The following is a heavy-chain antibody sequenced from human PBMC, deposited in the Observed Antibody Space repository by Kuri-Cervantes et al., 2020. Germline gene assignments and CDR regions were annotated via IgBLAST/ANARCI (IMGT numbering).Heavy chain of an antibody. V-gene: IGHV3-73*01. J-gene: IGHJ4*02. Sequence: GESLKISCAASGFTFSSYSMNWVRQAPGKGLEWVGRIRSKANSYATAYAASVKGRFTISRDDSKNTAYLQMNSLKTEDTAVYYCTRRGVYSGYDSNDYWGQGTLVTVSS. D-gene: IGHD5-12*01. CDR1: GFTFSSYS. CDR3: TRRGVYSGYDSNDY. CDR2: IRSKANSYAT.